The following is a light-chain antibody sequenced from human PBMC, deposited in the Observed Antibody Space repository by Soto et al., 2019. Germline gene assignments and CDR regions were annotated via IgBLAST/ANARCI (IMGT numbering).Light chain of an antibody. CDR2: GAS. J-gene: IGKJ1*01. V-gene: IGKV3-20*01. CDR3: QHYGSSRT. Sequence: EIVLTQSPGTLSLSPGERATLSCRASKSVSTSYLAWYQHKPGQAPRLLIYGASRRATGVPDRFSGSGSGRDYTLTISRLEPEDFAVYYCQHYGSSRTFGQATKVEIK. CDR1: KSVSTSY.